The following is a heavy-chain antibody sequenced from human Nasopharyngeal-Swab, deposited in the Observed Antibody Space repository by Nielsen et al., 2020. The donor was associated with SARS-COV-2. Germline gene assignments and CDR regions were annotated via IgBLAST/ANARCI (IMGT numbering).Heavy chain of an antibody. CDR2: IGQDGGGK. CDR3: VRDRDSGDDSDDYYHYYGMDV. J-gene: IGHJ6*02. D-gene: IGHD5-12*01. V-gene: IGHV3-7*01. Sequence: GESLKISCAASGFTYWMNWVRQAPGKGLEWVGNIGQDGGGKKYVDSVKGRFTISRDNANNLLYLQMNSLRAEDTAVYYCVRDRDSGDDSDDYYHYYGMDVWGQGTTVTVFS. CDR1: GFTYW.